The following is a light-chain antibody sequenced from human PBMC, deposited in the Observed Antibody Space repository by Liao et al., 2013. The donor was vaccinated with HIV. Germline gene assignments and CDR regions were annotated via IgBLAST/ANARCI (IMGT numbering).Light chain of an antibody. CDR2: QDN. J-gene: IGLJ1*01. V-gene: IGLV3-1*01. CDR1: NLGEKS. CDR3: QAWDSSTAV. Sequence: SYDLTQPPSVSVFSGQTASISCPGDNLGEKSASWYQQRPGQSPVLVIYQDNKRPSGIPERFSGSNYGNTATLTISGTQAMDEADYYCQAWDSSTAVFGAGTKVTVL.